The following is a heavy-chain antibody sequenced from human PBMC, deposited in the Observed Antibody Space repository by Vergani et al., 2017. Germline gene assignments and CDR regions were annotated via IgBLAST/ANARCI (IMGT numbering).Heavy chain of an antibody. CDR3: ARSRGYYSYYFDF. V-gene: IGHV1-69*13. D-gene: IGHD3-22*01. CDR1: GGTFSSNS. Sequence: QGQLAQSGAEVKKPGSSVKVFCKASGGTFSSNSISWVRQAPGQGLEWMGRIIPIFGTTSYAQKFQGRFTILADESTSTAYMELSSLSSEDTAVYYCARSRGYYSYYFDFWGQGTLVTVSS. CDR2: IIPIFGTT. J-gene: IGHJ4*02.